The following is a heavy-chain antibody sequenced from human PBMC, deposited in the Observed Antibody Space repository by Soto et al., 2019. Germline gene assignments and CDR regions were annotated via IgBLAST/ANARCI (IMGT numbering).Heavy chain of an antibody. V-gene: IGHV4-34*01. D-gene: IGHD3-10*01. CDR1: GGSFSGYY. CDR2: INHSGST. J-gene: IGHJ6*02. Sequence: PSETLSLTYAVYGGSFSGYYWSWIRQPPGKGLEWIGEINHSGSTNYNPSLKSRVTISVDTSKNQFSLKLSSVTAADTAVYYCARGQYYYGSGSYRKFYYYGMDVWGQGTTVTVSS. CDR3: ARGQYYYGSGSYRKFYYYGMDV.